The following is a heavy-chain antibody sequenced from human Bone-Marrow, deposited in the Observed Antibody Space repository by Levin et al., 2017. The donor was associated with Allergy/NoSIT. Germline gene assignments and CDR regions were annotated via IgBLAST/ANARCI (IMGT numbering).Heavy chain of an antibody. CDR3: ARDMYSAWTMISFDY. D-gene: IGHD1-26*01. CDR1: GFTFSSYS. V-gene: IGHV3-48*04. Sequence: PGESLKISCAASGFTFSSYSMNWVRQAPGKGLEWVSYISSTSSTIYYADSVKGRFAISRDNAKSSLYLQMNSLRAEDTAVYYCARDMYSAWTMISFDYRGQGTLVTVAS. J-gene: IGHJ4*02. CDR2: ISSTSSTI.